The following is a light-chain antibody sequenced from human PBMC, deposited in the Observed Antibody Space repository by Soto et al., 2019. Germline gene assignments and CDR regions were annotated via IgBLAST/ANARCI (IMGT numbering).Light chain of an antibody. Sequence: DIVLTQSPDTLYLSPGERATLSCRASQSVSNSYLAWYQRKPGQAPRLLMFGASRRATGIPDRFNGSGSGTDFILTVSRLEPEDVAVYYCQHYGTSPYTFGQGTVLAIK. J-gene: IGKJ2*01. CDR2: GAS. V-gene: IGKV3-20*01. CDR3: QHYGTSPYT. CDR1: QSVSNSY.